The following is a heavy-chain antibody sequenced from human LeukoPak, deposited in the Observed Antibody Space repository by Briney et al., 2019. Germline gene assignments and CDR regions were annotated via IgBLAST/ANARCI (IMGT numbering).Heavy chain of an antibody. CDR1: GYTFTTYG. CDR3: ASGIVGATYVFDY. CDR2: INPNSGGT. Sequence: ASVKVPCKASGYTFTTYGITWVRQAPGQGLEWMGWINPNSGGTNYAQKFQGRVTMTRDTSISTAYMELSRLRSDDTAVYYCASGIVGATYVFDYWGQGTLVTVSS. V-gene: IGHV1-2*02. D-gene: IGHD1-26*01. J-gene: IGHJ4*02.